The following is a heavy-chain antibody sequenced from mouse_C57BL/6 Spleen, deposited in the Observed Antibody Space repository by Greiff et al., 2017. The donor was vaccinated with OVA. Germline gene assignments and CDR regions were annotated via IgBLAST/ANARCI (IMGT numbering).Heavy chain of an antibody. CDR2: IDPSDSYT. J-gene: IGHJ1*03. V-gene: IGHV1-69*01. CDR3: ARSDGRHWYFDV. Sequence: QVQLQQPGAELVMPGASVKLSCKASGYTFTSYWMHWVKQRPGQGLEWIGEIDPSDSYTNYNQKFQGKSTLTVDKSSSTAYMQLSSLTSEDSAVDYGARSDGRHWYFDVWGKGTTVTVSS. CDR1: GYTFTSYW. D-gene: IGHD1-1*01.